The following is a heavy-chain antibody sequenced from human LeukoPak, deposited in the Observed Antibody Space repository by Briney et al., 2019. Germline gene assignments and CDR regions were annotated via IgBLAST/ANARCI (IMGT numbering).Heavy chain of an antibody. CDR2: VSQSGST. CDR1: GYSLRNGYH. J-gene: IGHJ3*02. Sequence: PSETLSLTCTVSGYSLRNGYHWAWFRQPPGKGLEWVGSVSQSGSTYDNPSLKSRVTISVDTSKNQFSLKLSSVTAADTAVYYCARRYLRGRTNRAVAGTSGAFDIWGQGTMVTVSS. D-gene: IGHD6-19*01. V-gene: IGHV4-38-2*02. CDR3: ARRYLRGRTNRAVAGTSGAFDI.